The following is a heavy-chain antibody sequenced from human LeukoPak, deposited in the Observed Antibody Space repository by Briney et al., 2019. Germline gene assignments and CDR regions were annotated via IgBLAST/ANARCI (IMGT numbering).Heavy chain of an antibody. D-gene: IGHD6-19*01. J-gene: IGHJ4*02. CDR1: GFTFSDYY. CDR2: ISSSISYT. V-gene: IGHV3-11*06. Sequence: GGSLRLSCAASGFTFSDYYMSWIRQAPGKGLEWVSYISSSISYTNYADSVKGRFTVSRDNAKNSLYLQMNSLRAEDTAVYYCAREYGSGWYYFDYWGQGTLVTVSS. CDR3: AREYGSGWYYFDY.